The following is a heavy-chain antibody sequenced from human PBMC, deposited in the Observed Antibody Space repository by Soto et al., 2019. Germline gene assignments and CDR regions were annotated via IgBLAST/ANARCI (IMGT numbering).Heavy chain of an antibody. CDR1: GFTFSSYG. CDR3: AKALQFHWFDP. Sequence: GGSLRLSCAASGFTFSSYGMHWVRQAPGKGLEWVAVISYDGSNKYYAESVKGRFTISRDNSMNTLYLQMNSLRAEDTAVYYCAKALQFHWFDPWGQGTLVTVSS. CDR2: ISYDGSNK. J-gene: IGHJ5*02. D-gene: IGHD1-1*01. V-gene: IGHV3-30*18.